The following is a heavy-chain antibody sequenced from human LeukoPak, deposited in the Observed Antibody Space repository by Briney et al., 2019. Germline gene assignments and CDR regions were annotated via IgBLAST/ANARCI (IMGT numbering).Heavy chain of an antibody. D-gene: IGHD3-10*01. CDR3: ARSGSGNYPTKFDY. CDR1: GYGFTTYW. Sequence: GESLKISCKGSGYGFTTYWIGWVGQRPGKGLEWMGIIYPGDSDTRYSPSFQGQVTISANKSISTAYLQWSSLKASDTAMYYCARSGSGNYPTKFDYWGQGILVTVSS. CDR2: IYPGDSDT. V-gene: IGHV5-51*01. J-gene: IGHJ4*02.